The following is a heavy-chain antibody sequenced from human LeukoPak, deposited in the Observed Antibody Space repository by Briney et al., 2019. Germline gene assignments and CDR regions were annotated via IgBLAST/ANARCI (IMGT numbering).Heavy chain of an antibody. CDR1: GFPFSNYG. CDR3: AKTGFQFGSYYYYMDV. Sequence: GGSLRLSCAASGFPFSNYGMHWVRQAPGKGLEWVAFTRLDESNKYYADSVKGRFTISGDNSKNTLYLQMDSLRTDDTALYYCAKTGFQFGSYYYYMDVWGKGTTVTVSS. J-gene: IGHJ6*03. D-gene: IGHD1-1*01. V-gene: IGHV3-30*02. CDR2: TRLDESNK.